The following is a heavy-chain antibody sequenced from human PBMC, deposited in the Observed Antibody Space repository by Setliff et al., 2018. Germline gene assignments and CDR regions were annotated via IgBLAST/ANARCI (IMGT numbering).Heavy chain of an antibody. CDR1: GGSFSGYY. V-gene: IGHV4-34*01. CDR2: INHSGST. CDR3: AREPGGPPRKYQIYYYYYMDV. Sequence: SETLSLTCTVYGGSFSGYYWSWIRQPPGKGLEWIGEINHSGSTNYNPSPKSRVTISVDTSKNQFSLKLSSVTAADTAVYYCAREPGGPPRKYQIYYYYYMDVWGKGTTVTVSS. J-gene: IGHJ6*03. D-gene: IGHD2-2*01.